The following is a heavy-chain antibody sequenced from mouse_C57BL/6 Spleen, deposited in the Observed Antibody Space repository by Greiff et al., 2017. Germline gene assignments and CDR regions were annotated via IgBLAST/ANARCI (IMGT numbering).Heavy chain of an antibody. D-gene: IGHD1-1*01. CDR1: GFTFSSYA. CDR2: ISDGGSYT. J-gene: IGHJ2*01. Sequence: EVQLQESGGGLVKPGGSLKLSCAASGFTFSSYAMSWVRQTPEKRLEWVATISDGGSYTYYPDNVKGRFTISRDNAKNNLYLQMSHLKSEDTAMYYCARVRYYGSSFFDYWGQGTTLTVSS. CDR3: ARVRYYGSSFFDY. V-gene: IGHV5-4*01.